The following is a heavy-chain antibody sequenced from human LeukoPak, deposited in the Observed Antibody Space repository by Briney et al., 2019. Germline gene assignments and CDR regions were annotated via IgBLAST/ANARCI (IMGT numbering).Heavy chain of an antibody. Sequence: PGGSLRLSCAASGFTFSSYGMHWVRQAPVKGLECVAVIWYDGSNKYYADSVKGRFTISRDNSKNTLYLQMNSLRAEDTAVYYCARDGPRLYTVLYGMDVWGQGTTVTVSS. CDR1: GFTFSSYG. CDR3: ARDGPRLYTVLYGMDV. CDR2: IWYDGSNK. D-gene: IGHD4-4*01. V-gene: IGHV3-33*08. J-gene: IGHJ6*02.